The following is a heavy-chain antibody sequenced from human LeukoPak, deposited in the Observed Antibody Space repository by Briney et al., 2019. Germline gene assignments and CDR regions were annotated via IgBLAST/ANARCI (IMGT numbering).Heavy chain of an antibody. Sequence: ASVKVSCKASGGTFSSYAISWVRQAPGQGLEGMGGIIPIFGTANYAQKFQGRVTITADESTSTAYMELSSLRSEDTAVYYCASRGLAGAFDIWGQGTMVTVSS. CDR3: ASRGLAGAFDI. J-gene: IGHJ3*02. CDR2: IIPIFGTA. V-gene: IGHV1-69*13. D-gene: IGHD3-10*01. CDR1: GGTFSSYA.